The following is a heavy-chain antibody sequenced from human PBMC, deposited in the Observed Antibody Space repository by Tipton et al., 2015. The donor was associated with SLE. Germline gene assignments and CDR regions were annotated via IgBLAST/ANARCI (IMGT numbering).Heavy chain of an antibody. J-gene: IGHJ4*02. CDR2: IYSGGST. V-gene: IGHV3-23*03. CDR1: GFTFSSFA. CDR3: AKISY. Sequence: SLRLSCAASGFTFSSFAMSWVRQAPGKGLEWVSGIYSGGSTYYADSVKGRFTISRDNSKNTRYLQMNSLRAEDTAVYYCAKISYWGQGTLVTVSS.